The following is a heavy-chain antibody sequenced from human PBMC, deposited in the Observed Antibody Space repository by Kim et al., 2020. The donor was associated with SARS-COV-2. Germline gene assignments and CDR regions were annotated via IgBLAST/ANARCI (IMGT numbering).Heavy chain of an antibody. V-gene: IGHV3-23*01. Sequence: GGSLRLSCAASGFTFSSYAMSWVRQAPGKGLEWVSPISGSGGSTYYADSVKGRFTISRDNSKNTLYLQMNSLRAEDTAVYYCAMPYSSGWDAGGADRQYYYYCMDVWGQGTTVTVSS. CDR3: AMPYSSGWDAGGADRQYYYYCMDV. J-gene: IGHJ6*02. D-gene: IGHD6-19*01. CDR1: GFTFSSYA. CDR2: ISGSGGST.